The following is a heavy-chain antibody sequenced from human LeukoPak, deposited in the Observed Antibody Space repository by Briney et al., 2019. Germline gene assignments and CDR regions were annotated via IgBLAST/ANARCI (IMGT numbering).Heavy chain of an antibody. CDR3: ARRLTQYDCFDP. V-gene: IGHV6-1*01. J-gene: IGHJ5*02. D-gene: IGHD2-2*01. CDR2: TYYRSTWYN. Sequence: SQTLSLTCAISGDSVLSNSVTWNWIRQSPSRGLEWLGRTYYRSTWYNDYAVSVRGRITVNPDTSKNQFSLHLNSVTPEDTAVYYCARRLTQYDCFDPWGQGILVTVSS. CDR1: GDSVLSNSVT.